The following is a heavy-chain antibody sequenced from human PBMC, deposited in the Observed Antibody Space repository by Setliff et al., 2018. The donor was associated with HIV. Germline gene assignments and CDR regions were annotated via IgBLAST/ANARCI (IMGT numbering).Heavy chain of an antibody. CDR2: IYTTGST. Sequence: PSETLSLTCTVSGGSMSTHHWSWIRQTPGKGLEWIGHIYTTGSTHYNPSLRSLVTISIDTSKSHFSLRLKSVTAADTAVYYCASGSPFDGFDMWGQGTMVTVSS. CDR1: GGSMSTHH. CDR3: ASGSPFDGFDM. D-gene: IGHD1-26*01. J-gene: IGHJ3*02. V-gene: IGHV4-59*11.